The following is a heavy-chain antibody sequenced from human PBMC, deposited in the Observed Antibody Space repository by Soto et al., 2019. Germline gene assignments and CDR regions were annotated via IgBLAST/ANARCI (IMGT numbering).Heavy chain of an antibody. V-gene: IGHV3-9*01. CDR3: AKAARAAAGPPNDAFDI. D-gene: IGHD6-13*01. CDR2: ISWNSGSI. J-gene: IGHJ3*02. CDR1: GFTFDDYA. Sequence: SLRLSCAASGFTFDDYAMHWVRQAPGKGLEWVSGISWNSGSIGYADSVKGRFTISRDNAKNSLYLQMNSLRAEDTALYYCAKAARAAAGPPNDAFDIWGQGTMVTVSS.